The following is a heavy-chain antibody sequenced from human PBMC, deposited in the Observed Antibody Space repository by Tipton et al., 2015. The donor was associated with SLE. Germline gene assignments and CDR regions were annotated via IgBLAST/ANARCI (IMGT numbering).Heavy chain of an antibody. CDR1: GGSFSGYY. CDR2: INHSGST. CDR3: AFSGWYGAYYYGMDV. Sequence: TLSLTCAVYGGSFSGYYWSWIRQPPGTGLEWIGEINHSGSTNYNPSLKSRVTISVDTSKNQFSLKLSSVTAADTAVYYCAFSGWYGAYYYGMDVWGQGTTVTVSS. D-gene: IGHD6-19*01. J-gene: IGHJ6*02. V-gene: IGHV4-34*01.